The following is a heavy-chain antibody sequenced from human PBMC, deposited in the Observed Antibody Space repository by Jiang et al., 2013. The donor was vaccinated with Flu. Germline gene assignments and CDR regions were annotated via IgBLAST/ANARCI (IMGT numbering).Heavy chain of an antibody. CDR3: AKDRAGSGSYLPYGNNYYYYYGMDV. CDR2: ISYDGSNK. J-gene: IGHJ6*02. D-gene: IGHD3-10*01. V-gene: IGHV3-30*18. Sequence: QLVESGGGVVQPGRSLRLSCAASGFTFSSYGMHWVRQAPGKGLEWVAVISYDGSNKYYADSVKGRFTISRDNSKNTLYLQMNSLRAEDTAVYYCAKDRAGSGSYLPYGNNYYYYYGMDVWGQGTTVTVSS. CDR1: GFTFSSYG.